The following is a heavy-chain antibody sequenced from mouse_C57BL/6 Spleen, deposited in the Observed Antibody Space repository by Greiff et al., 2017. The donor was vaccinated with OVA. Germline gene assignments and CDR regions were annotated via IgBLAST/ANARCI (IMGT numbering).Heavy chain of an antibody. V-gene: IGHV1-64*01. Sequence: QVQLQQSGAELVKPGPSVKLSCKASGYTFTSYWMHWVKQRPGQGLEWIGMIHPNSGSTNYNEKFKSKATLTVDKSSSTAYMQLSSLTSEDAAVYYCARGYGSSPYYFDYWGQGTTLTVSS. CDR2: IHPNSGST. CDR1: GYTFTSYW. CDR3: ARGYGSSPYYFDY. J-gene: IGHJ2*01. D-gene: IGHD1-1*01.